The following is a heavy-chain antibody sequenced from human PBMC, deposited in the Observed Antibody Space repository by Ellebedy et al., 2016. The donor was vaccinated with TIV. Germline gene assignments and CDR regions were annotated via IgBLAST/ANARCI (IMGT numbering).Heavy chain of an antibody. D-gene: IGHD6-19*01. CDR2: IYYSGGT. V-gene: IGHV4-59*01. CDR1: GGSISSYY. Sequence: MPSETLSLTCTVSGGSISSYYCSWIRQPPGKGLEWIGYIYYSGGTSYNPSLKRRVTISLDTSENQFSLNLSSVPAADTAVYYCAASSGWLDAFDIWGQGTMVTVSS. CDR3: AASSGWLDAFDI. J-gene: IGHJ3*02.